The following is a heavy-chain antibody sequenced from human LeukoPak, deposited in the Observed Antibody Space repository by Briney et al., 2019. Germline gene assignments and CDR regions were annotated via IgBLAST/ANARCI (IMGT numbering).Heavy chain of an antibody. J-gene: IGHJ4*02. CDR3: ARGPNSNWSGLDF. Sequence: GSLRLSCTASGFSFSGNWMHWARQLPGKGLGWVSRISPTGSTTSYADAVKGRFTVYRDNAKNTLYLQVNNLRAEDTAVYYCARGPNSNWSGLDFWRQGTLLTVSS. V-gene: IGHV3-74*01. CDR1: GFSFSGNW. CDR2: ISPTGSTT. D-gene: IGHD6-6*01.